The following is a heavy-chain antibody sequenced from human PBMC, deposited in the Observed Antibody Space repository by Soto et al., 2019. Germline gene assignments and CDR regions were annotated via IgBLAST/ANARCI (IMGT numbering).Heavy chain of an antibody. CDR3: AREAYDFSILYYYYYYMDV. CDR2: ISSSSSYI. J-gene: IGHJ6*03. V-gene: IGHV3-21*01. D-gene: IGHD3-3*01. Sequence: GGSLRLSCAASGFTFSSYSMNWVRQAPGKGLEWVSSISSSSSYIYYADSVKGRFTISRDNAKNSLYLQMNSLRAEDTAVYYCAREAYDFSILYYYYYYMDVWGKGTTVNVSS. CDR1: GFTFSSYS.